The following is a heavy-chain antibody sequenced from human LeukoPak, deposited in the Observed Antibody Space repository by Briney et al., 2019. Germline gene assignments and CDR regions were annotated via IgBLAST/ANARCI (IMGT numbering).Heavy chain of an antibody. CDR2: ISACNGNP. D-gene: IGHD6-13*01. V-gene: IGHV1-18*01. Sequence: ASVKVSCKASGYTFTSYGISWVRQAPGQGLEWMGWISACNGNPNYAQKLQGRVTMTTDTSTSTTDMDVRSLRSHDTARYYCSRKDYTGNSRRFDPRGQRTLVTLRS. J-gene: IGHJ5*02. CDR3: SRKDYTGNSRRFDP. CDR1: GYTFTSYG.